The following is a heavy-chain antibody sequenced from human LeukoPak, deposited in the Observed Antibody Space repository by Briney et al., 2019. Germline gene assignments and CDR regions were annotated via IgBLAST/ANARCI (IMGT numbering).Heavy chain of an antibody. CDR2: IIPIFGTA. Sequence: ASVKVSCKASGGTFSSYAISWVRQAPGQGLEWMGGIIPIFGTANYAQKFQGRVTITTDESTSTAYMELSSLRSEDTAVYYCARDLGYCSSTSCYTTGWGQGTLVTVSS. J-gene: IGHJ4*02. D-gene: IGHD2-2*02. CDR1: GGTFSSYA. V-gene: IGHV1-69*05. CDR3: ARDLGYCSSTSCYTTG.